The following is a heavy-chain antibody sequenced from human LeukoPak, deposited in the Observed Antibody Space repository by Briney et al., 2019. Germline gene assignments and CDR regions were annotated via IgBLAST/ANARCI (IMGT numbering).Heavy chain of an antibody. V-gene: IGHV3-9*01. D-gene: IGHD2-2*02. Sequence: PGRSLRLSCAASGFTFDDYAMHWVRQAPGKGLEWVSGISWNSGSIGYADSVKGRFTISRDNAKKSLYLQMNSLRAEDTALYYCAKDQGTTGLGYCSSTSCYNWYFDLWGRGTLVTVSS. J-gene: IGHJ2*01. CDR2: ISWNSGSI. CDR3: AKDQGTTGLGYCSSTSCYNWYFDL. CDR1: GFTFDDYA.